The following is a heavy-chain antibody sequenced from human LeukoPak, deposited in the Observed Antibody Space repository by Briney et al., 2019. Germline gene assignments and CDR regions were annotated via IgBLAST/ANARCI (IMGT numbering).Heavy chain of an antibody. J-gene: IGHJ3*02. CDR2: IYPGDSDT. Sequence: PGESLKISCKGSGYSFTSYWIGWVLQMPGKGLEWMVIIYPGDSDTRYSPSFQGQVTISADKSISTAYLQWSSLKASDTAMYYCARQNYAGGGYHAFDMWGQGTMVTVSS. D-gene: IGHD3-22*01. CDR3: ARQNYAGGGYHAFDM. CDR1: GYSFTSYW. V-gene: IGHV5-51*01.